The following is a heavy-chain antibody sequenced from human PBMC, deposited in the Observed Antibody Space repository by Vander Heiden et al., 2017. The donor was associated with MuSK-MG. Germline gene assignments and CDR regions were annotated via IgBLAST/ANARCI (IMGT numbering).Heavy chain of an antibody. CDR2: IIPIFGTA. V-gene: IGHV1-69*01. D-gene: IGHD6-13*01. CDR3: ARAGRAASWYYYMDV. Sequence: QVQLVPSGAEVKKPGSSVKVSCKASGGTFSSYAISWVRQAPGQGLEWMGGIIPIFGTANYAQKVQCRVTITADESTSTAYMELSSLSSEDTAVYYCARAGRAASWYYYMDVWGKGTTVTVSS. CDR1: GGTFSSYA. J-gene: IGHJ6*03.